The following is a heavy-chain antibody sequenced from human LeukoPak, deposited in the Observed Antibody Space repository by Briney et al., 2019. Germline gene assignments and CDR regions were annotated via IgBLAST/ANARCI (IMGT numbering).Heavy chain of an antibody. CDR2: IKTDGSST. D-gene: IGHD2-15*01. Sequence: GGSLRLSCAASGFTFSSYWIHWVRQAPGKGPEWVSRIKTDGSSTMYAQSVKGRFTTSSDNAKNTLYLQMNTLRAEDTAVYYCACYGIAPPYWGQGTLVTVSS. J-gene: IGHJ4*02. CDR3: ACYGIAPPY. V-gene: IGHV3-74*03. CDR1: GFTFSSYW.